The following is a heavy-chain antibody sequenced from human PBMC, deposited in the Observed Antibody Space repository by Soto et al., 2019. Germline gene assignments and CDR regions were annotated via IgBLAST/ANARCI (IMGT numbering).Heavy chain of an antibody. CDR1: GYSFTSYW. J-gene: IGHJ4*02. CDR3: AVRCRGYCYDSGVQTF. V-gene: IGHV5-51*01. Sequence: GESLKISYKGSGYSFTSYWIGWVRQLPGKGLEWMGIIYPGDSDTRYSPSFQGQVTISADKSISTAYLQWSSLKASDTAMYYCAVRCRGYCYDSGVQTFWSQGTLVTVSS. CDR2: IYPGDSDT. D-gene: IGHD3-22*01.